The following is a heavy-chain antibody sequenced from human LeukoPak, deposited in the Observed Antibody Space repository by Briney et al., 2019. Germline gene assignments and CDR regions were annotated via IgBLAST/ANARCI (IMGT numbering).Heavy chain of an antibody. J-gene: IGHJ3*02. Sequence: SETLSLTCAVSGGSISSSNWWSWVRQPPGKWLEWIGEIYHSGSTNYNPSLKSRVTISVDKSKNQFSLKLSSVTAADTAVYYCARPYDSSGYYYRYDAFDIWGQGTMVTVSS. CDR1: GGSISSSNW. D-gene: IGHD3-22*01. CDR2: IYHSGST. V-gene: IGHV4-4*02. CDR3: ARPYDSSGYYYRYDAFDI.